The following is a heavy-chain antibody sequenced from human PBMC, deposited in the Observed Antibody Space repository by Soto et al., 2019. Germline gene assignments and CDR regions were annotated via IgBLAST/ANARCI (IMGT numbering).Heavy chain of an antibody. CDR2: ISAYNGNT. J-gene: IGHJ6*02. V-gene: IGHV1-18*01. CDR3: ARDRGSSWNYYYYGMDV. D-gene: IGHD6-13*01. CDR1: GYTFTSYG. Sequence: ASVKVSCKASGYTFTSYGISLVRQAPGQGLEWMGWISAYNGNTNYAQKLQGRVTMTTDTSTSTAYMELRSLRSDDTAVYYCARDRGSSWNYYYYGMDVWGQGTTVTVSS.